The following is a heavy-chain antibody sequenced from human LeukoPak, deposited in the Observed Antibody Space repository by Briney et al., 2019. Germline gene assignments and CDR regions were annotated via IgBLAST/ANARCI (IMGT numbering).Heavy chain of an antibody. V-gene: IGHV4-34*01. CDR3: ARGRQDVTMIVVVMTAVSYYLDV. Sequence: SETLSLTCAVYGGSFSGYYWTWIRQTPEKGLEWIGEMNPSGSTSYNPSLKSRVTISVDTSKNQFYLKLSSVTAADTAVYYCARGRQDVTMIVVVMTAVSYYLDVWGEGTAVTVSS. D-gene: IGHD3-22*01. CDR2: MNPSGST. CDR1: GGSFSGYY. J-gene: IGHJ6*03.